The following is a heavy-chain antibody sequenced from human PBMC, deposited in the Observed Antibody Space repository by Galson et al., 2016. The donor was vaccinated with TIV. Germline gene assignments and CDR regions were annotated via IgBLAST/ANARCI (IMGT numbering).Heavy chain of an antibody. CDR1: GYNFIRYW. J-gene: IGHJ4*02. CDR3: ARNDFPDCGVDCDTEYFFDY. CDR2: IYPGDSHT. Sequence: QSGAEVKKPGESLKISCKGSGYNFIRYWIGWVRQKPGNGLEWMGMIYPGDSHTRYSASFRGQVTISVDKSIDTAYLQWSSLRASDTALYFCARNDFPDCGVDCDTEYFFDYWGQGTLVSVSS. V-gene: IGHV5-51*01. D-gene: IGHD2-21*01.